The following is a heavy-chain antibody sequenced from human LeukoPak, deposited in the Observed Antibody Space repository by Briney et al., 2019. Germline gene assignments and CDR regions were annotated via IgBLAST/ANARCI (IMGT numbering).Heavy chain of an antibody. D-gene: IGHD6-19*01. Sequence: HPAGSLRLSCAASGFTFSSYGMHWVRQAPAKGLEWVAVIWYDGSNKYYADSVKGRFTISRDNSKNTLYLQMNSLRAEDTAVYYCAKVKWVAGGAFDIWGQGTMVTVSS. J-gene: IGHJ3*02. CDR2: IWYDGSNK. V-gene: IGHV3-33*06. CDR3: AKVKWVAGGAFDI. CDR1: GFTFSSYG.